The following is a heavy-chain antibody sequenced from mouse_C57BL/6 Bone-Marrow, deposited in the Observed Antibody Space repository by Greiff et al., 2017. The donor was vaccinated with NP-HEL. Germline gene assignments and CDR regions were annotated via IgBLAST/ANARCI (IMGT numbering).Heavy chain of an antibody. V-gene: IGHV1-50*01. J-gene: IGHJ2*01. CDR1: GYTFTSYW. CDR2: IDPSDSYT. Sequence: QVQLKQPGAELVKPGASVKLSCKASGYTFTSYWMQWVNQRPGQGLEWIGEIDPSDSYTNYNQKFKGKATLTVDTSSSTAYMQLSSLTSEDSAVYYCAKIYPDYWGQGTTLTVSS. CDR3: AKIYPDY. D-gene: IGHD1-1*01.